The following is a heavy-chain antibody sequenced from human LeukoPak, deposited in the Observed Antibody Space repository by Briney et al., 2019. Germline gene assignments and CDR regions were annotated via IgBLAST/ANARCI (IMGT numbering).Heavy chain of an antibody. CDR2: SIGSGGSA. CDR1: GFTFSTYT. V-gene: IGHV3-23*01. J-gene: IGHJ4*02. CDR3: ARNIVGPRQVDY. Sequence: GGSLRLSCVASGFTFSTYTMNWIRQAPGKGLEWVSGSIGSGGSAFYADSVKGRFSISRDTSKNTLFLHMNNLRAGDTAIYYCARNIVGPRQVDYWGQGTLVTVSS. D-gene: IGHD1-26*01.